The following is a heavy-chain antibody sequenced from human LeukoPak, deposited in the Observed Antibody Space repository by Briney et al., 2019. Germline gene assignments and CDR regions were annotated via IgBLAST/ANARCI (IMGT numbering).Heavy chain of an antibody. D-gene: IGHD3-16*02. CDR1: GFTFSNYW. J-gene: IGHJ4*02. V-gene: IGHV3-7*03. CDR2: INRDGSER. Sequence: GGSLRLSCAASGFTFSNYWMTWVRQAPGKGLEWVANINRDGSERYYVDSVKGRFTISRDDAKSSLYLQMNSLRAEDTAVYYCASLYLGLRLGELSFDYWGQGTLVTVSS. CDR3: ASLYLGLRLGELSFDY.